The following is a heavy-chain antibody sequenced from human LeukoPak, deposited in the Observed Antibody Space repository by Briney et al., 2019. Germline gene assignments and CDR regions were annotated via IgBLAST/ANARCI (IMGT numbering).Heavy chain of an antibody. Sequence: LSLTCTVSGGSISSGSYYWRWIRQAPGKGLEWVSYISSSGSTIYYADSVKGRFTISRDNAKNSLYLQMNSLRAEDTAVYYCARDGYNYDYWGQGTLVTVSS. CDR2: ISSSGSTI. D-gene: IGHD5-24*01. CDR1: GGSISSGSYY. J-gene: IGHJ4*02. CDR3: ARDGYNYDY. V-gene: IGHV3-11*01.